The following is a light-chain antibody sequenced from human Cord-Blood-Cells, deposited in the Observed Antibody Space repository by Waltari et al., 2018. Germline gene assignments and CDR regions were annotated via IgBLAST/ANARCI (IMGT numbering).Light chain of an antibody. V-gene: IGKV1-39*01. Sequence: IQMTQSPSSLSASVGDRATITCRASQSISSYLNGYQQKPGKAPKLLIYAASSLQSGVPSRFSGSGSGTDFTLTISSLQPEDFATYYCQQSYSTPYTFGQGTKLEIK. J-gene: IGKJ2*01. CDR2: AAS. CDR1: QSISSY. CDR3: QQSYSTPYT.